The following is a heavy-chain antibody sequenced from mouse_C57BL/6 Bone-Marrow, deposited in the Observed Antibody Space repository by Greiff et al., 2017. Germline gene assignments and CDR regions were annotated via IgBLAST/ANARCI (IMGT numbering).Heavy chain of an antibody. J-gene: IGHJ3*01. CDR2: IYPGSGST. V-gene: IGHV1-55*01. CDR1: GYTFTSYW. D-gene: IGHD1-1*01. CDR3: ARPFITTVVAPAY. Sequence: QVQLKQPGAELVKPGASVKMSCKASGYTFTSYWITWVKQRPGQGLEWIGDIYPGSGSTNYNEKFKSKATLTVDTSSSTAYMQLSSLTSEDSAVYYCARPFITTVVAPAYWGQGTLVTVSA.